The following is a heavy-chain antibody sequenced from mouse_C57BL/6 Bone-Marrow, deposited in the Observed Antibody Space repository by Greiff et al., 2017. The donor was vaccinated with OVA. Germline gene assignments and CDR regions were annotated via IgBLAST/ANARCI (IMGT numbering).Heavy chain of an antibody. D-gene: IGHD2-1*01. CDR1: GFNIKDDY. CDR2: IDPENGDT. Sequence: VQLQQSGAELVRPGASVKLSCTASGFNIKDDYMHWVKQRPEQGLEWIGWIDPENGDTEYASKFQGKATITADTSSNTAYLQLSSLTSEDTAVYYCTTDYGNYPRHVPYAMDYWGQGTSVTVSS. V-gene: IGHV14-4*01. CDR3: TTDYGNYPRHVPYAMDY. J-gene: IGHJ4*01.